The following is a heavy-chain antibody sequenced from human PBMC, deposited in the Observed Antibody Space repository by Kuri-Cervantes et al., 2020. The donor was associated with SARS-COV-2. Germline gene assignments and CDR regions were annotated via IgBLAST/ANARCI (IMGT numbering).Heavy chain of an antibody. CDR3: ARATSSSWEDWFDP. CDR1: ETTFPNYD. Sequence: ASVKVSCKTPETTFPNYDINWVRQATGQGLEWMGMVKTNSGNTLYAQFFQGRVTMTRDTSTSTVYMELSSLRSEDTAVYYCARATSSSWEDWFDPWGQGTLVTVSS. D-gene: IGHD6-13*01. V-gene: IGHV1-8*01. J-gene: IGHJ5*02. CDR2: VKTNSGNT.